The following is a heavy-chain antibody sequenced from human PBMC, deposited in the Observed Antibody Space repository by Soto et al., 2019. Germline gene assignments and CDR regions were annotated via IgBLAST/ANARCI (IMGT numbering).Heavy chain of an antibody. CDR3: ARAWELLPHY. Sequence: GGSLRLSCAASGFTFSSYAMHWVRQAPGKGLEWVAVISYDGSNKYYADSVKGRFTISRDNSKNTLYLQMNSLRAEDTAVYYCARAWELLPHYWGQGNLVTVSS. V-gene: IGHV3-30-3*01. J-gene: IGHJ4*02. D-gene: IGHD1-26*01. CDR1: GFTFSSYA. CDR2: ISYDGSNK.